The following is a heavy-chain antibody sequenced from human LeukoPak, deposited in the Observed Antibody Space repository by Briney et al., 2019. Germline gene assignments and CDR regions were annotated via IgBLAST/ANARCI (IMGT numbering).Heavy chain of an antibody. CDR1: GYTFTGYY. D-gene: IGHD5-18*01. CDR2: INPNSGGT. J-gene: IGHJ4*02. CDR3: ATGGYTWDTAGASYYFDY. V-gene: IGHV1-2*02. Sequence: ASVKVSCKASGYTFTGYYMLWVRQAPGQGLEWMVWINPNSGGTNYAQKFQGRVTMTRDTSISTAYMELSRLRSDDTAVYYCATGGYTWDTAGASYYFDYWGQGTLVTVSS.